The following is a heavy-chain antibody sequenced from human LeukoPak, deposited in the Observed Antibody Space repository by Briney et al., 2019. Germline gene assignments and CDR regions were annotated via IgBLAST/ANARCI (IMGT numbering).Heavy chain of an antibody. CDR3: ASGTYGSDY. V-gene: IGHV4-59*01. D-gene: IGHD3-10*01. CDR1: GGSISSYY. J-gene: IGHJ4*02. CDR2: IYYSGNS. Sequence: PSETLSLTCTVFGGSISSYYWTWIRQPPGKGLEWIGYIYYSGNSNYNPSLKSRVTMSVDTSKNQFSLKLTSVTAADTAVYYCASGTYGSDYWGQGTLVTVSS.